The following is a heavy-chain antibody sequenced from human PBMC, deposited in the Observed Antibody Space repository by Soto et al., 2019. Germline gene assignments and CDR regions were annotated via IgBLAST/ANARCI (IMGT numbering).Heavy chain of an antibody. CDR1: GFIFSDYA. V-gene: IGHV3-30*04. J-gene: IGHJ5*02. CDR3: AKATLAHNIPGWWFDP. Sequence: GGSLRLSCAASGFIFSDYAMHWVRQAPGRGLEWVALISYDGSSEYYAYCVRGRFTVSRDNSMNTLYLQMNSLRAEDTAVYYCAKATLAHNIPGWWFDPWGQGNLVTVSS. CDR2: ISYDGSSE. D-gene: IGHD1-20*01.